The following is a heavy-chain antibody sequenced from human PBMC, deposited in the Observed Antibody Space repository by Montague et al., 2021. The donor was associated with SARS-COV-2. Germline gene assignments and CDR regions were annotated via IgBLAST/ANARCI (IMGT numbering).Heavy chain of an antibody. D-gene: IGHD3-10*01. CDR1: GGSMSTSNYY. CDR2: INYSGST. Sequence: SETLSLTCTVSGGSMSTSNYYWAWNRQPPGKGLEGIGSINYSGSTYYSPSLKSRVTISVDTSKNQFSVKLTSVTVADTAVYYCASPPGHGSGTYIRAYDYWGQGTLVTVSS. V-gene: IGHV4-39*01. J-gene: IGHJ4*02. CDR3: ASPPGHGSGTYIRAYDY.